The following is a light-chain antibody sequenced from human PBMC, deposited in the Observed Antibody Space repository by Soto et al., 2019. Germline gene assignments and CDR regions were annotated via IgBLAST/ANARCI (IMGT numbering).Light chain of an antibody. Sequence: EIVLTQSPATLSVSPGERATLSCRASQSVRSNLAWYQQKPGQAPSRLIYGASTRATGIPARFSGSGSGTEFTLTISSLQYEDFAVYYCQQYNNWPPYTFGQGTKLEIK. CDR3: QQYNNWPPYT. CDR2: GAS. CDR1: QSVRSN. J-gene: IGKJ2*01. V-gene: IGKV3-15*01.